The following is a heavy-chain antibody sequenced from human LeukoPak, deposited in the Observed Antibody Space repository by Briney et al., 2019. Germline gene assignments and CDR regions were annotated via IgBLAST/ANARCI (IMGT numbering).Heavy chain of an antibody. D-gene: IGHD3-22*01. V-gene: IGHV5-51*01. Sequence: GESLKISCKGSGYSFTSYWIGWVRQMPGKGLEWMGIIYPGDSDTRYSPSFQGQVTISADKSISTAYLQWSSLKASDTAMYYCARGAGGYYDSSGSPRLYYYYGMAVWGQGTTVTVSS. J-gene: IGHJ6*02. CDR1: GYSFTSYW. CDR3: ARGAGGYYDSSGSPRLYYYYGMAV. CDR2: IYPGDSDT.